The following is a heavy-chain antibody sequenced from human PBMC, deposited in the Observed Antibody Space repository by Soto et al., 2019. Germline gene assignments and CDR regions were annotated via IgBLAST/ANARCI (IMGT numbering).Heavy chain of an antibody. CDR2: ISGPGATI. CDR1: GFTFSSYA. Sequence: EVQLLEAGGNLIQPGGSLRLSCAASGFTFSSYAMSWVRQAPGQGLEWLSAISGPGATIYYADSVKGRFTISRDNSKNTLYLQMNSLTAQDTAVYYCAKIITRLRGVTGLRDFDCWGQGTLVTVSS. V-gene: IGHV3-23*01. D-gene: IGHD3-10*01. CDR3: AKIITRLRGVTGLRDFDC. J-gene: IGHJ4*02.